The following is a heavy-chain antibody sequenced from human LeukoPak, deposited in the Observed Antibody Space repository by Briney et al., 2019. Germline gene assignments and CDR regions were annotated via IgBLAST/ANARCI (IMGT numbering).Heavy chain of an antibody. J-gene: IGHJ4*02. D-gene: IGHD3-22*01. CDR2: MNPNSGDT. Sequence: GASVKVSCKASGYTFTNYDLTWVRQATGQGLEWMGWMNPNSGDTGYAQKFQGRLTMTRDTSISTAYTELSSLRSEDTAVYYCARGFAGYDTSDYAFSYYWGQGTLVTVSS. CDR3: ARGFAGYDTSDYAFSYY. V-gene: IGHV1-8*01. CDR1: GYTFTNYD.